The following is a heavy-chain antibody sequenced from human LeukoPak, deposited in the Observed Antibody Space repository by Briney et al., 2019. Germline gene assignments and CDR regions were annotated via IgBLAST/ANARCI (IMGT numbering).Heavy chain of an antibody. J-gene: IGHJ4*02. D-gene: IGHD5-18*01. Sequence: KPSETLSLTCTVSGGSISSSSYYWGWIRQPPGKGLEWIGSIYYSGSTYYNPSLKSRVTISVDTSKNQFSLKLSSVTAADTAVYYCASHGLQLWYYFDYWGQGTLVTVSS. CDR1: GGSISSSSYY. CDR3: ASHGLQLWYYFDY. CDR2: IYYSGST. V-gene: IGHV4-39*01.